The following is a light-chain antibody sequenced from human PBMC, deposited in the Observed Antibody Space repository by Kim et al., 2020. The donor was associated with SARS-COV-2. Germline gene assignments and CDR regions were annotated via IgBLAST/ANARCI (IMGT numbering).Light chain of an antibody. CDR3: QSYDSSLSVVV. CDR1: RSNIGAGYD. Sequence: QRATISCTGSRSNIGAGYDVHWYQQLPGTAPNLLISANNNRPSGVPDRFSGSRSVTSASLAITGLQAEDEADYYCQSYDSSLSVVVFGGGTQLTVL. CDR2: ANN. J-gene: IGLJ2*01. V-gene: IGLV1-40*01.